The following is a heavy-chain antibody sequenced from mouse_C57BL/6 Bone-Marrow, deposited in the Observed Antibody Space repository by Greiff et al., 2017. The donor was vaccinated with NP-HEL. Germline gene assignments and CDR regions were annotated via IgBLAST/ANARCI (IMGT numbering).Heavy chain of an antibody. D-gene: IGHD2-1*01. J-gene: IGHJ1*03. Sequence: VKLQESGAELVKPGASVKLSCKASGYNFTEYTIHWVKQRSGQGLEWIGWFYPGSGSIKYNEKFKDKATLTADKSSSTVYMELSRLTSEDSAVYFCARHEEDGNYLYWYFDVWGTGTTVTVSS. CDR1: GYNFTEYT. V-gene: IGHV1-62-2*01. CDR2: FYPGSGSI. CDR3: ARHEEDGNYLYWYFDV.